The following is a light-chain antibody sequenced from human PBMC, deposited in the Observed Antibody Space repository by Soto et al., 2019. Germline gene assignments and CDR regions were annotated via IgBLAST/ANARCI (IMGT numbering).Light chain of an antibody. J-gene: IGKJ1*01. CDR1: QSVSSSY. V-gene: IGKV3-20*01. CDR2: AAF. Sequence: ELVLTQSPGTLSLSPGERATLSCRASQSVSSSYLAWYQQKPGQAPRLLLYAAFSRATGIPDRFSGSGSGTDFTLTISRLEPEDFAVYYCQQYGSSWTFGQGTKVDIK. CDR3: QQYGSSWT.